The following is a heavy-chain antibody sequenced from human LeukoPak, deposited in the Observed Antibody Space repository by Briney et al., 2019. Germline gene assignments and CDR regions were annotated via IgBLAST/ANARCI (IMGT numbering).Heavy chain of an antibody. CDR2: ISTASSYI. CDR3: ARREYYFYYMDV. J-gene: IGHJ6*03. CDR1: GFTFRTYS. V-gene: IGHV3-21*01. Sequence: PGGSLRLSCAASGFTFRTYSMNWVRQAPGKGLEGASSISTASSYIQYADSVKGRFTISRDNAKNSLYLQMNSLRAEDSAVYYCARREYYFYYMDVWGKGTTVTVSS.